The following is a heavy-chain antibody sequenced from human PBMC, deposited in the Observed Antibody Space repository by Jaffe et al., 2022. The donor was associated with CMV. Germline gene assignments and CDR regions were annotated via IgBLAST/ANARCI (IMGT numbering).Heavy chain of an antibody. CDR2: INHSGST. CDR3: ARVSSTSCLDY. V-gene: IGHV4-34*01. Sequence: QVQLQQWGAGLLKPSETLSLTCAVYGGSFSGYYWSWIRQPPGKGLEWIGEINHSGSTNYNPSLKSRVTISVDTSKNQFSLKLSSVTAADTAVYYCARVSSTSCLDYWGQGTLVTVSS. J-gene: IGHJ4*02. CDR1: GGSFSGYY. D-gene: IGHD2-2*01.